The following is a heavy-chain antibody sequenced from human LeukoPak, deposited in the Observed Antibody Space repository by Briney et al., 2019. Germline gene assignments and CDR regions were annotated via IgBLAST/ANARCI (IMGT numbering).Heavy chain of an antibody. Sequence: PGGSLRLSCVASGFTFSNHYMSWVRQAPGKGLEWVASINSDGSEGYYADVVKGRFTISRDNAKNSLYLQINSLRAEDTAVYYCARSSYSSSSSVWGQGTMVTVSS. CDR2: INSDGSEG. CDR3: ARSSYSSSSSV. J-gene: IGHJ3*01. D-gene: IGHD6-6*01. CDR1: GFTFSNHY. V-gene: IGHV3-7*03.